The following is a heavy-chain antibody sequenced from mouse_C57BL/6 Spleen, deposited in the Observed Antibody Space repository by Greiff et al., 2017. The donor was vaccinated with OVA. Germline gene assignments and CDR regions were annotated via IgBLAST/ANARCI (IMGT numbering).Heavy chain of an antibody. D-gene: IGHD1-1*01. Sequence: VKLQESGAELVKPGASVKMSCKASGYTFTSYWITWVKQRPGQGLEWIGDIYPGSGSTNYNEKFKSKATLTVDTSSSTAYMQLSSLTSEDSAVYYCARKGYYCSSFYFDYWGQGTTLTVSS. J-gene: IGHJ2*01. CDR2: IYPGSGST. CDR1: GYTFTSYW. CDR3: ARKGYYCSSFYFDY. V-gene: IGHV1-55*01.